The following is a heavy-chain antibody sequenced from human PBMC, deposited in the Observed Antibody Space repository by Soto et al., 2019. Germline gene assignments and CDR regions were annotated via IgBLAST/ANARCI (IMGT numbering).Heavy chain of an antibody. Sequence: EVQLAESGGGLVQPGGSLRLSCAASGFTFSDHYMDWVRQAPGKGLEWVGRSRDKVNSHTTEYAASVKGRFTISSGDSENSLYLQMNSLKTEDTAVYYCARGVVSTGYFDYWGQGTLVTVSS. V-gene: IGHV3-72*01. J-gene: IGHJ4*02. D-gene: IGHD5-12*01. CDR3: ARGVVSTGYFDY. CDR2: SRDKVNSHTT. CDR1: GFTFSDHY.